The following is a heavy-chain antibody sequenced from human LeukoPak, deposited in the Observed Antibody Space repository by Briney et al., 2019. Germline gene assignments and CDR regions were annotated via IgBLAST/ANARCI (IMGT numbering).Heavy chain of an antibody. D-gene: IGHD3-16*01. Sequence: GASVKVSCKASGYTFIDYYMHWVRQAPGQGLEWMGWINPNSGGTNYAQKFQGRVTMTRDTSISTAYMELSRLRSDDTAVYYCAINTPQNTIIMRDYYYYGMDVWGQGTTVTVSS. CDR1: GYTFIDYY. J-gene: IGHJ6*02. CDR2: INPNSGGT. V-gene: IGHV1-2*02. CDR3: AINTPQNTIIMRDYYYYGMDV.